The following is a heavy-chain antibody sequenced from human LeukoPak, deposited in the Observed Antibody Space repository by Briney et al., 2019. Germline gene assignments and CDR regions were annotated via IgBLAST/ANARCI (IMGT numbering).Heavy chain of an antibody. J-gene: IGHJ4*02. Sequence: SETLSLTCTVSGGSISSYYWSWIRQPPGKGLEWIGYIYYSGSTNYNPSLKSRVTISVDTSKNQFSLKLSSVTAADTAVYYCARQKVAGPPVYWGQGTLVTVSS. CDR1: GGSISSYY. D-gene: IGHD6-19*01. CDR2: IYYSGST. V-gene: IGHV4-59*08. CDR3: ARQKVAGPPVY.